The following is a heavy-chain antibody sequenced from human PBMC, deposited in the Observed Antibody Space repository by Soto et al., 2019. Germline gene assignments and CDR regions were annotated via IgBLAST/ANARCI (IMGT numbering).Heavy chain of an antibody. CDR3: TTDPVTMIVVVPSSG. V-gene: IGHV3-15*07. J-gene: IGHJ4*02. D-gene: IGHD3-22*01. Sequence: EVQLVESGGGLVKPGGSLRLSCAASGFTFSNASMNWVRQAPGKGLEWVGRIKRKTDGGQTDYGAPVKGRFTISRDDSKNTLYLQMNSLKTEDTAVYYCTTDPVTMIVVVPSSGWGQGTLVTVSS. CDR1: GFTFSNAS. CDR2: IKRKTDGGQT.